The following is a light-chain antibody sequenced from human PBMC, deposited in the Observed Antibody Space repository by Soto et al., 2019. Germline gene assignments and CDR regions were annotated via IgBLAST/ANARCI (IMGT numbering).Light chain of an antibody. Sequence: EIVLTQSPGTLSLSPVEGSTLSFRASQTISNTFLAWYQQRPGQAPRLLIYGASGRAAGIPDRFSGSGSGTDFTLSISRLEPEDFAVYYCQQYGVSPTFGGGTKVDIK. CDR3: QQYGVSPT. J-gene: IGKJ4*01. V-gene: IGKV3-20*01. CDR2: GAS. CDR1: QTISNTF.